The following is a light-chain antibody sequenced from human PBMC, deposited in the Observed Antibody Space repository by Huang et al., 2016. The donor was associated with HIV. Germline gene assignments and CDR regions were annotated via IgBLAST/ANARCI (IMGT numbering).Light chain of an antibody. J-gene: IGKJ4*01. Sequence: DIQMTQSPSSLSASVGDRVTITCRGSQGISNSLAWYQQKPGRAPKLLVYAASRLGSGVPSRFSGRGSGTDYTLTISRLQPEDFATYYCQQYFTSPPLTFGGGTKVEIK. V-gene: IGKV1-NL1*01. CDR1: QGISNS. CDR2: AAS. CDR3: QQYFTSPPLT.